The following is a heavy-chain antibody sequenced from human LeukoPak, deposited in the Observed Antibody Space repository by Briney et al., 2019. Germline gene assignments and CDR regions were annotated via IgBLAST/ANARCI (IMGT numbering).Heavy chain of an antibody. CDR1: GYSFTSYW. D-gene: IGHD3-10*01. CDR3: ARGTTVRGVTDPYNWFDP. Sequence: GESLKISCKGSGYSFTSYWIGWVRQMPGKGLEWMGIIYPGDSDTRYSPSFQGQVTISADKSISTAYLQWSSLKASDTAMYYCARGTTVRGVTDPYNWFDPWGQGTLVTVSS. V-gene: IGHV5-51*01. CDR2: IYPGDSDT. J-gene: IGHJ5*02.